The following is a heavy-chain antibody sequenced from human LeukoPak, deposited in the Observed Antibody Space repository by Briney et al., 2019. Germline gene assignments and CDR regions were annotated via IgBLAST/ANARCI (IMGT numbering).Heavy chain of an antibody. Sequence: GWSLRLSCAASGFTFSSYLMHWGRQAPGKGLVWVSRIYSVGSITNYADSVNGRFTISRDNAKNTLYLQMDSLRAEDTAVYYCATSSSAAFNIWGQGTMV. D-gene: IGHD6-6*01. CDR1: GFTFSSYL. CDR2: IYSVGSIT. CDR3: ATSSSAAFNI. V-gene: IGHV3-74*01. J-gene: IGHJ3*02.